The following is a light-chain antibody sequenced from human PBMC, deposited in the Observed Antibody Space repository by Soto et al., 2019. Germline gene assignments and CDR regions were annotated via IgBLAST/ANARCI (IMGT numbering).Light chain of an antibody. CDR3: QQYNTYQGT. CDR1: QNIDKR. V-gene: IGKV1-5*01. J-gene: IGKJ1*01. Sequence: IQMTQSPSTLSASVGDRVSITCRASQNIDKRLAWYQQKPQKAPKLLIFDASTLESGVPSRFSGSGSGTEFTLTISSLQPDDFATYYCQQYNTYQGTFGPGTKVDIK. CDR2: DAS.